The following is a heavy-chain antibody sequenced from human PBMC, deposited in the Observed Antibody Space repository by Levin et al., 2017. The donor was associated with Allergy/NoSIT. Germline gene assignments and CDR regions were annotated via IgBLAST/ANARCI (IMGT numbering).Heavy chain of an antibody. CDR2: INPNSGGT. CDR3: AREWGDGSGSHSAWFDP. J-gene: IGHJ5*02. V-gene: IGHV1-2*02. CDR1: EYTFTGYY. Sequence: ASVKVSCKASEYTFTGYYMHWVRQAPGQGLEWMGWINPNSGGTDYAQKFQGRVSMTRDTSISTAYMELSRLRSDDKAIYYCAREWGDGSGSHSAWFDPWGQGTLVTVSS. D-gene: IGHD3-10*01.